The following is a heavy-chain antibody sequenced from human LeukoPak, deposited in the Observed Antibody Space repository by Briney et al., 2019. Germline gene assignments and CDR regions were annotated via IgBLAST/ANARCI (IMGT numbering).Heavy chain of an antibody. J-gene: IGHJ4*02. D-gene: IGHD1-14*01. Sequence: PGGSLRLSCAASGFTFSVSGMHWVRQAPGEGLEWVAFIRSDGSNKYYADFVKGRFTISRDNSKNTLYLQMHSLRAEDTAVYYCAKDSRNLPFDYWGQGTLVTVSS. CDR3: AKDSRNLPFDY. CDR2: IRSDGSNK. CDR1: GFTFSVSG. V-gene: IGHV3-30*02.